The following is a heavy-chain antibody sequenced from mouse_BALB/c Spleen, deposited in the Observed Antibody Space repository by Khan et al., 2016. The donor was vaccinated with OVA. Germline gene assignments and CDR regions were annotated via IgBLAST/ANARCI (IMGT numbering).Heavy chain of an antibody. CDR3: ARAHYYGYGTMDY. CDR2: ISYSGST. Sequence: EVQLQESGPGLVKPSQSLSLTCTVTGYSITSDYAWNWIRQFPGNKLEWMGYISYSGSTSYNPSLKSRISITRDTSKNQFFLQLNSMTTEDTATYYCARAHYYGYGTMDYWGQGTSVTVSS. D-gene: IGHD1-2*01. V-gene: IGHV3-2*02. J-gene: IGHJ4*01. CDR1: GYSITSDYA.